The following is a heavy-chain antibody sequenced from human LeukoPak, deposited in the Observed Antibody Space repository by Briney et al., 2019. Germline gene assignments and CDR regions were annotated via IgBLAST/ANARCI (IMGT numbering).Heavy chain of an antibody. D-gene: IGHD3-9*01. Sequence: PSETLSLTCAVYGGSFSGYYWSWIRQPPGKGLEWIGEINHSGSTNYNPSLKSRVTISVDTSKNQFSLKLSSVTAADTAVYYCARVYYDILTGYTGENWFDPWGQGTLVTVSS. CDR3: ARVYYDILTGYTGENWFDP. CDR2: INHSGST. J-gene: IGHJ5*02. V-gene: IGHV4-34*01. CDR1: GGSFSGYY.